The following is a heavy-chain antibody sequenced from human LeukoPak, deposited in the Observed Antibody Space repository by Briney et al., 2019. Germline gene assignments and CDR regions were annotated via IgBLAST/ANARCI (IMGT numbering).Heavy chain of an antibody. V-gene: IGHV3-9*01. CDR1: GFTFDDYA. CDR2: ISWNSGSI. J-gene: IGHJ6*03. CDR3: AKAGRVPAARGGGRARYYYMDV. D-gene: IGHD2-2*01. Sequence: GGSVRLSCAASGFTFDDYAMHWVRQAPGKGLEWVSGISWNSGSIGYADSVKGRFTISRDNAKNSLYLQMNSLRAEDTALYYCAKAGRVPAARGGGRARYYYMDVWGKGTTVTISS.